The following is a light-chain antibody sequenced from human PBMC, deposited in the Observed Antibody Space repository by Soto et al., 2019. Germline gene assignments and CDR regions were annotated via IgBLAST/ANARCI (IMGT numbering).Light chain of an antibody. CDR3: QQRSNWHPWT. J-gene: IGKJ1*01. V-gene: IGKV3D-11*01. Sequence: EILLTQSPATLSSFPGDRVTLSCRASQYINTRLAWYQHRPGQAPRLIIYQTSIRADGIPARFSASVSGTDFTLTLRDVQPEDFAVYYCQQRSNWHPWTFGQGTKVDIK. CDR1: QYINTR. CDR2: QTS.